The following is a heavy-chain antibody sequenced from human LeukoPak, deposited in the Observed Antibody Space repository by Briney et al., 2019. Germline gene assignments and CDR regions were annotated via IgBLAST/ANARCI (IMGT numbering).Heavy chain of an antibody. CDR3: AKDRELYYDILTGYYPYYFDY. D-gene: IGHD3-9*01. V-gene: IGHV3-23*01. CDR2: ISGSGGST. J-gene: IGHJ4*02. Sequence: GGSLRLSCAASGFTFNSYALSWVRQAPGKGLEWVSAISGSGGSTYYADSVKGRFTISRDNSKNTLYLQMNSLRAEDTAVYYCAKDRELYYDILTGYYPYYFDYWGQGTLVTVSS. CDR1: GFTFNSYA.